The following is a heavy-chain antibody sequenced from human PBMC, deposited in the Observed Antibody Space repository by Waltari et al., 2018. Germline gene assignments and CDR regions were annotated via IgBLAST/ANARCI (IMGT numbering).Heavy chain of an antibody. CDR2: ISWNSGSI. V-gene: IGHV3-9*01. Sequence: EVQLVESGGGLVQPGRSLRLSCAASGFPFDAVAMPGVRPAPGKGLEWVSGISWNSGSIGYADSVKGRFTISRDNAKNSLYLQMNSLRAEDTALYYCAKAAYDILTGGPNDYWGQGTLVTVSS. D-gene: IGHD3-9*01. J-gene: IGHJ4*02. CDR1: GFPFDAVA. CDR3: AKAAYDILTGGPNDY.